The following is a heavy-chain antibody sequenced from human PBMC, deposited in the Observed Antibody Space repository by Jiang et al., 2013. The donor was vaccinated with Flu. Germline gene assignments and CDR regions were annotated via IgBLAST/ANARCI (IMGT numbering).Heavy chain of an antibody. J-gene: IGHJ4*02. D-gene: IGHD1-1*01. Sequence: PSLKSRVTISVDTSKNQFSLKLSSVTAADTAVYYCARLAGTFDCWGQGTLVTVSS. V-gene: IGHV4-59*08. CDR3: ARLAGTFDC.